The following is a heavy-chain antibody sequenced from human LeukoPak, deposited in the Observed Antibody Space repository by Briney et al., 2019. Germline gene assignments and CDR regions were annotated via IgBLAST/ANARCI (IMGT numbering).Heavy chain of an antibody. CDR3: ASSPWLSHRP. CDR2: ISTSGTT. J-gene: IGHJ5*02. D-gene: IGHD6-19*01. CDR1: GGSVTTYC. V-gene: IGHV4-4*07. Sequence: SETLSLTCTVSGGSVTTYCWSWIRQSAGKGLEWIGHISTSGTTTYNPSLKSRVTISVDTSNNQFSLKLSSVTAADTAIYYCASSPWLSHRPWGQGTLVTVSP.